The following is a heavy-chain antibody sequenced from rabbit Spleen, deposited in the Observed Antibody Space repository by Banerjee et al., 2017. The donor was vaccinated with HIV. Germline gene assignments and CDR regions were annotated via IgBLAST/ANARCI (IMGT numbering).Heavy chain of an antibody. D-gene: IGHD4-1*01. CDR2: IDFAKGKT. Sequence: QLKETGGGLVQPGGSLTLSCTASGFDFSDYYLTWVRQTPGKGLEWIGSIDFAKGKTDYASWVNGRVTISSDNAQNTVDLRMNSLTAADTATYFCARGYEWLPYFDLWGPGTLVTVS. CDR1: GFDFSDYY. J-gene: IGHJ4*01. V-gene: IGHV1S7*01. CDR3: ARGYEWLPYFDL.